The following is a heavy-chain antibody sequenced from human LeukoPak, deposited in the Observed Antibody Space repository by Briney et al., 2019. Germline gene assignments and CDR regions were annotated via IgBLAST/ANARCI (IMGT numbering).Heavy chain of an antibody. Sequence: ASVKVSCKASGYTFTSYGISWVRQAPGQGLEWMGWISAYNGNTDYAQKLQGRVTMTTDTSTSTAYMELRSLRSDDTAVYYCARVGSHDSSGAYWGQGPLVTVSS. D-gene: IGHD3-22*01. J-gene: IGHJ4*02. CDR2: ISAYNGNT. CDR1: GYTFTSYG. V-gene: IGHV1-18*01. CDR3: ARVGSHDSSGAY.